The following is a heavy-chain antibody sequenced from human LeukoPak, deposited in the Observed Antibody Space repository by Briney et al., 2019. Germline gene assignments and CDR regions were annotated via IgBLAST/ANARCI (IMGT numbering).Heavy chain of an antibody. J-gene: IGHJ6*03. V-gene: IGHV3-74*01. CDR1: GFTFSNAW. D-gene: IGHD4-17*01. Sequence: GGSLRLSCAASGFTFSNAWMSWVRQAPGKGLEWVSGIHGSGGVTYYADSVKGRFTISRDNAKNTLYLEMNSLRAEDTAMYYCARGAYGYYYMDVWGKGTTVTVSS. CDR3: ARGAYGYYYMDV. CDR2: IHGSGGVT.